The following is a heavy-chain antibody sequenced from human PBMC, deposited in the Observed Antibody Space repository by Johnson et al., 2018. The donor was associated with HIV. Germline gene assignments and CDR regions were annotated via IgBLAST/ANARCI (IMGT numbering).Heavy chain of an antibody. V-gene: IGHV3-66*03. CDR2: IYSGGST. D-gene: IGHD2-2*01. CDR1: GFTVSSNY. Sequence: EQLVESGGGLIQPEGSLRLSCAASGFTVSSNYMSWVRQAPGKGLEWVSVIYSGGSTYYADSVKGRFTISRDNSKNTLYLQMNSLRAEDTAVYYCARGGSSTSLDAFDIWGQGTMVTVSS. CDR3: ARGGSSTSLDAFDI. J-gene: IGHJ3*02.